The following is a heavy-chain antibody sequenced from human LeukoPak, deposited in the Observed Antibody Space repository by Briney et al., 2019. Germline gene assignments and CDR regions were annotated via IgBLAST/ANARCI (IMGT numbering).Heavy chain of an antibody. J-gene: IGHJ4*02. CDR2: IIPILGIA. Sequence: AVKVSSKASGGTFSSYTISWVRQAPGQGLEWMGRIIPILGIANYAQKFQGRVTITADKSTSTAYMELSSLRSEDTAVYYCASLLTGGSYADYWGQGTLVTVSS. CDR1: GGTFSSYT. D-gene: IGHD1-26*01. V-gene: IGHV1-69*02. CDR3: ASLLTGGSYADY.